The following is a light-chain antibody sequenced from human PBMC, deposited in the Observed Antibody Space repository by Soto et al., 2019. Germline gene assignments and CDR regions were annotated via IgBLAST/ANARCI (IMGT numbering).Light chain of an antibody. J-gene: IGKJ2*01. Sequence: ETLLTQSPATLSVSPGERATFSCKASQSVTTNLAWYQQKPGQVPRLLIYGASTRASGIPARFSGSGSGTEFTLSISSLQSEDFAIYHCQQYHSWPHTFGQGTKVDIK. CDR3: QQYHSWPHT. V-gene: IGKV3-15*01. CDR1: QSVTTN. CDR2: GAS.